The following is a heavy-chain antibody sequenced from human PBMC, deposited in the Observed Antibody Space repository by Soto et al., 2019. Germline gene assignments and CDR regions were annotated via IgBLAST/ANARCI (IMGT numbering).Heavy chain of an antibody. CDR1: GFTFSSYG. V-gene: IGHV3-33*01. CDR3: AREKAPSSSLWYFDY. CDR2: IWYDGGNK. J-gene: IGHJ4*02. Sequence: GGSLRLSCTASGFTFSSYGMHWVRQAPGKGLEWVAVIWYDGGNKLYADSVKGRFTISRDNSKNTLYLQMDSLRGEDTAVYSCAREKAPSSSLWYFDYWGQGTLVTVSS. D-gene: IGHD6-6*01.